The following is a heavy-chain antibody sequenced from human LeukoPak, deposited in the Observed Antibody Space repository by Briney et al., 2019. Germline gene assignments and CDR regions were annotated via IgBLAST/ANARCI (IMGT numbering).Heavy chain of an antibody. CDR3: ARDRTFDSLDY. D-gene: IGHD2-21*01. CDR1: GFTFSSYA. CDR2: ISCDGSNK. J-gene: IGHJ4*02. V-gene: IGHV3-30-3*01. Sequence: GGSLRLSCAASGFTFSSYAMHWVRQAPGKGLEWVAVISCDGSNKYYADSVKGRFTISRDNSKNTLYLQMNSLRAEDTAVYYCARDRTFDSLDYWGQGTLVTVSS.